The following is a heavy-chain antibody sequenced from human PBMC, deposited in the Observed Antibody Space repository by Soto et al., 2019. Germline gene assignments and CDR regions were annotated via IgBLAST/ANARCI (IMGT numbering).Heavy chain of an antibody. V-gene: IGHV3-30*18. CDR1: GFTFSRYG. CDR2: ISYDGSNK. CDR3: AKDLYSSETYTYYCGMDV. J-gene: IGHJ6*02. Sequence: GGSLRLSCAASGFTFSRYGMHWVRQAPGKGLEWVAVISYDGSNKFYADSVKGRFTISRDNSKNTLYLQMNSLRAEDTSVYYCAKDLYSSETYTYYCGMDVWGQGTTVTVSS. D-gene: IGHD3-10*01.